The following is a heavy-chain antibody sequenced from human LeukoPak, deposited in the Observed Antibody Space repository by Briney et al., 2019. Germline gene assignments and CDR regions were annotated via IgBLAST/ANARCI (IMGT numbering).Heavy chain of an antibody. CDR1: GGSISSYY. V-gene: IGHV4-59*01. D-gene: IGHD3-10*01. Sequence: SETLSLTCTVSGGSISSYYWSWIRQPPGKGLEWIGYIYYSGSTNYNPSLKSRVTISVDTSKNQFSLKLSSVTAADTAVYYCARDMVRGVIGAFDIWGQGTMVTVSS. CDR3: ARDMVRGVIGAFDI. CDR2: IYYSGST. J-gene: IGHJ3*02.